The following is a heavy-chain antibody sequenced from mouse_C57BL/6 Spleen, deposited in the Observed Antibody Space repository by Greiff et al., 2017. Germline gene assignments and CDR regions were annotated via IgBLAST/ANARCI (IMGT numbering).Heavy chain of an antibody. J-gene: IGHJ3*01. V-gene: IGHV5-6*02. CDR1: GFTFSSYG. CDR2: ISSGGSYT. CDR3: ARGTTVVATPFAY. D-gene: IGHD1-1*01. Sequence: EVMLVESGGDLVKPGGSLKLSCAASGFTFSSYGMSWVRQTPDKRLEWVATISSGGSYTYYPDSVKGRFTISRDNAKNTLYLQMSSLKSEDTAMYYCARGTTVVATPFAYWGQGTLVTVSA.